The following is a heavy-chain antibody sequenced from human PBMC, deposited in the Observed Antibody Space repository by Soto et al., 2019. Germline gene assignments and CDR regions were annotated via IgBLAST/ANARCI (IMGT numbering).Heavy chain of an antibody. D-gene: IGHD3-22*01. CDR1: GGSISSYY. CDR2: IYYSGST. Sequence: SETLSLTCTVSGGSISSYYWSWIRQPPGKGLEWIGYIYYSGSTNYNPSLKSRVTISVDTSKNQFSLKLSSVTAADTAVYYCARAPPYCYDSSGYHSYFDYWGQGTLVTVSS. V-gene: IGHV4-59*01. CDR3: ARAPPYCYDSSGYHSYFDY. J-gene: IGHJ4*02.